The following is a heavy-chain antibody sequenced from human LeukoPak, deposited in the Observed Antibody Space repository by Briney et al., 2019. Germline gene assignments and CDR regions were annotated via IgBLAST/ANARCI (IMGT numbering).Heavy chain of an antibody. CDR1: EFTFSNFG. Sequence: GGSLRLSCAASEFTFSNFGMHWVRQAPGKGLEWVALIHYDGSKEYYADSVRGRFTISRDNSKNTLYLQMNSLTTADTGVYYCAKDTGYTSGRLDYWGQGTLVTVSS. CDR2: IHYDGSKE. V-gene: IGHV3-30*02. D-gene: IGHD6-19*01. J-gene: IGHJ4*02. CDR3: AKDTGYTSGRLDY.